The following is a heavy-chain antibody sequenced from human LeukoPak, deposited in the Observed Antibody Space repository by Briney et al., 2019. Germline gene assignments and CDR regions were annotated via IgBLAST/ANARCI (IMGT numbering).Heavy chain of an antibody. V-gene: IGHV4-34*01. CDR1: GGSFSGYY. D-gene: IGHD6-19*01. CDR3: ASDSSGWSFFDY. Sequence: SETLSLTCAVYGGSFSGYYWSWIRQPPGKGLEWIGEINHSGSTNYNPSLTSRVTISVDTSKDQFSLKLSSVTAADTAVYYCASDSSGWSFFDYWGQGTLVTVSS. CDR2: INHSGST. J-gene: IGHJ4*02.